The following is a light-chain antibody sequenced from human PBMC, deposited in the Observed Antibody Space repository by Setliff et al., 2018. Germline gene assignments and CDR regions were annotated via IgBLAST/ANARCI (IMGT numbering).Light chain of an antibody. CDR1: QSLLYSSNNENY. CDR3: QQYYTTPVLT. J-gene: IGKJ4*01. V-gene: IGKV4-1*01. CDR2: WAS. Sequence: DIVMTQSPDSLAVSLGERATINCKSSQSLLYSSNNENYLAWYQQKPGQSPKLLIYWASTRESGVPDRFSGSGSGTDFTLTISSLQAEDVAVYYCQQYYTTPVLTFGGGTKVDIK.